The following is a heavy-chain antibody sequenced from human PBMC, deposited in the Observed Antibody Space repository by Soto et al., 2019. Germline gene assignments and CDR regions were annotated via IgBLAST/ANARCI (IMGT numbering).Heavy chain of an antibody. Sequence: PSETPSLTCAVYGGSFSGYYWSWIRQPPGKGLEWIGEINHSGSTNYNPSLKSRVTISVDTSKNQFSLTLSSVTAADTAVYYCARGLRVAARLGTYYYGMDVWGQGTTVTVSS. CDR1: GGSFSGYY. D-gene: IGHD6-6*01. CDR2: INHSGST. CDR3: ARGLRVAARLGTYYYGMDV. V-gene: IGHV4-34*01. J-gene: IGHJ6*02.